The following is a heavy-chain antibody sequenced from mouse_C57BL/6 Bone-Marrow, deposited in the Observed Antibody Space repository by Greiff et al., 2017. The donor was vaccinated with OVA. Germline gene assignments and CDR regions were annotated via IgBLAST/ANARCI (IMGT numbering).Heavy chain of an antibody. Sequence: VQLQQSGAELARPGASVKLSCKASGYTFTSYGISWVKQSTGQGLEWIGEIYPRSGNTYYNEKFKGKATLTADKSSSTAYMELRSLTSEDSAVYVCEGLPRYWYFDVWGTGTTVTVSS. CDR2: IYPRSGNT. V-gene: IGHV1-81*01. CDR1: GYTFTSYG. J-gene: IGHJ1*03. CDR3: EGLPRYWYFDV. D-gene: IGHD2-2*01.